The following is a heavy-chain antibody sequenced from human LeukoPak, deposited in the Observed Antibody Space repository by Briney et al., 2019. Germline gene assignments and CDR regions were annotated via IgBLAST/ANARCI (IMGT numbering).Heavy chain of an antibody. V-gene: IGHV3-21*01. D-gene: IGHD3-22*01. Sequence: PGGSLRLSCAASGFTFSRYWMSWVRQAPGKGLEWVSSNSSSSSYIYYADSVKGRFTISRDNAKNSLYLQMNSLRAEDTAVYYCARGGNYYDSSGPYYFDYWGQGTLVTVSS. CDR3: ARGGNYYDSSGPYYFDY. CDR2: NSSSSSYI. CDR1: GFTFSRYW. J-gene: IGHJ4*02.